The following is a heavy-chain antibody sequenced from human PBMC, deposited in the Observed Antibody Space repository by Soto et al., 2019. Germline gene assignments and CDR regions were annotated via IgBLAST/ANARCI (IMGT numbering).Heavy chain of an antibody. D-gene: IGHD3-22*01. J-gene: IGHJ4*02. CDR3: ARDSYSSGFNYFDY. CDR2: IYFSGTT. CDR1: GGSTTSYF. Sequence: TSETLSLTCTVSGGSTTSYFWSWIRQPPGQGLEWIGYIYFSGTTNFNPSLKSRVTLSLDTSKNQFSLKLNSVTAADTAVYYCARDSYSSGFNYFDYWSQGTLVTVSS. V-gene: IGHV4-59*01.